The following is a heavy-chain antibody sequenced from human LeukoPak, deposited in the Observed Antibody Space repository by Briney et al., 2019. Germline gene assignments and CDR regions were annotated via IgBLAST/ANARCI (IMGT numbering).Heavy chain of an antibody. D-gene: IGHD3-16*02. CDR3: ALRHCSGGSCYYNYDYVWGSYRPSYYFDY. J-gene: IGHJ4*02. CDR2: MNPNSGNT. Sequence: GASVKVSCKASGYTFTSYDINWVRQATGQGLEWMGWMNPNSGNTGYAQKFQGRVTMTRNTSISTAYMELSSLRSEDTAVYYCALRHCSGGSCYYNYDYVWGSYRPSYYFDYWGQGTLVTVSS. CDR1: GYTFTSYD. V-gene: IGHV1-8*01.